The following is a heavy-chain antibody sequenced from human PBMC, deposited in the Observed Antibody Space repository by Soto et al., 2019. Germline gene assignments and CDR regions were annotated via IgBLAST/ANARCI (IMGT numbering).Heavy chain of an antibody. CDR1: GSTFTSYG. CDR2: ISAYNGNT. CDR3: ARGGVVYSGYYPSNWFDP. V-gene: IGHV1-18*01. Sequence: GASVKVSCKASGSTFTSYGISWVRQAPGQGLEWMGWISAYNGNTNYAQKLQGRVTMTTDTSTSTAYMELRSLRSDDTAVYYCARGGVVYSGYYPSNWFDPWGQGTLVTVSS. J-gene: IGHJ5*02. D-gene: IGHD3-22*01.